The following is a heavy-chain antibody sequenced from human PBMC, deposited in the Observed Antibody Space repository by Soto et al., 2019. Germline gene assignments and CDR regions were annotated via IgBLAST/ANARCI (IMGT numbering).Heavy chain of an antibody. CDR3: ASRKVVAATLHNWFDP. Sequence: SETLSLTCAVYGGSFSGYYWSWIRQPPGKGLEWIGEINHSGSTNYNPSLKSRVTISVDTSKNQFSLKLSSVTAADTAVYYCASRKVVAATLHNWFDPWGQGTLVTVSS. V-gene: IGHV4-34*01. D-gene: IGHD2-15*01. CDR1: GGSFSGYY. J-gene: IGHJ5*02. CDR2: INHSGST.